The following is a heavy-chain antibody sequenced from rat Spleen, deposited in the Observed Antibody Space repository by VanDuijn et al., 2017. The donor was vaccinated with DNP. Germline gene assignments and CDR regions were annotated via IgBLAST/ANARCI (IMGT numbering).Heavy chain of an antibody. D-gene: IGHD1-11*01. CDR1: GFTFSDYG. V-gene: IGHV5-20*01. Sequence: EVQLVVSGGGLVQPGRSLTLVCAASGFTFSDYGMAWVRQPPTKGMAWVASVSPDVHITYYRHSVKGRFTISRDNGKSTLYLQMESLRSEETATYYCVTGVYGGYADWFAYWGQGTLVTVSS. J-gene: IGHJ3*01. CDR3: VTGVYGGYADWFAY. CDR2: VSPDVHIT.